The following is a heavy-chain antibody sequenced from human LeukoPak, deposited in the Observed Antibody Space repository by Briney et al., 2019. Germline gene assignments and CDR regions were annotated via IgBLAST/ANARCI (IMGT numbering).Heavy chain of an antibody. CDR1: GGTFSSYA. Sequence: SVKVSCKASGGTFSSYAISWVRQAPGQGLEWMGRIIPILGIANYAQKFQGRVTITADTSTSTAYMELRSLRSDDTAVYYCARDARAVSPIGWFANWGQGTLVTVSS. J-gene: IGHJ5*02. CDR3: ARDARAVSPIGWFAN. V-gene: IGHV1-69*04. D-gene: IGHD6-19*01. CDR2: IIPILGIA.